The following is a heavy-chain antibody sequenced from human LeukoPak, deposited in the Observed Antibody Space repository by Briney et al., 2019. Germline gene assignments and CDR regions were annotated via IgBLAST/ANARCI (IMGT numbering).Heavy chain of an antibody. CDR2: IYSSGST. CDR1: GGSISNYY. J-gene: IGHJ4*02. CDR3: ARGLNDSWTGENY. D-gene: IGHD3-3*01. V-gene: IGHV4-59*12. Sequence: SETLSLTCTVSGGSISNYYWSWIRQPPGKGLEWIGYIYSSGSTNSNPSLKSRVTISVDTSKNQFSLKVRYVTAADTAVYYCARGLNDSWTGENYWGQGTLVTVSS.